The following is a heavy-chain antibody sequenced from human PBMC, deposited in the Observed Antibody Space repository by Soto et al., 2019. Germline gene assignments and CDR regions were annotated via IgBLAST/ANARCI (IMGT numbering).Heavy chain of an antibody. V-gene: IGHV3-30-3*01. CDR3: AKGRSYYYYYGVDV. CDR1: GFAFSSYS. J-gene: IGHJ6*02. CDR2: VSYDGANT. Sequence: GGSLRLSCAGSGFAFSSYSIHWVRQAPGKGLEWVADVSYDGANTYYADSVKGRFTISRDNSKSTLYLQMNSLRAEDTALYYCAKGRSYYYYYGVDVWGQGTTVTVSS.